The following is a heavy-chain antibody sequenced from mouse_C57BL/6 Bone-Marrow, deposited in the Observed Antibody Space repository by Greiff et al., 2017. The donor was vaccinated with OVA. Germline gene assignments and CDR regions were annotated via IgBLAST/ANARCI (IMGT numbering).Heavy chain of an antibody. D-gene: IGHD2-12*01. CDR1: GYTFTDYE. CDR3: TRSGGYYSLFY. V-gene: IGHV1-15*01. J-gene: IGHJ3*01. Sequence: QVQLQQSGAELVRPGASVTLSCKASGYTFTDYEMHWVKQTPVHGLEWIGAIDPETGGTAYNQKFKGKAILTADKSSSTAYMELRSLTSEDSAVYYCTRSGGYYSLFYWGQGTLVTVSA. CDR2: IDPETGGT.